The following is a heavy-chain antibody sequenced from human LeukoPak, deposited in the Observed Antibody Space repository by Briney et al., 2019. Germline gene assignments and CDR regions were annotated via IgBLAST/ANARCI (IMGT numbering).Heavy chain of an antibody. CDR2: ISYDGSNK. D-gene: IGHD3-10*01. CDR1: GFTVSSNY. Sequence: GGSLRLSCAASGFTVSSNYMSWVRQAPGRGLEWVAVISYDGSNKYYADSVKGRFTISRDNSKNTLYLQMNSLRAEDTAVYYCARGSEENYYGSGSPLDYWGQGTLVTVSS. CDR3: ARGSEENYYGSGSPLDY. J-gene: IGHJ4*02. V-gene: IGHV3-30*03.